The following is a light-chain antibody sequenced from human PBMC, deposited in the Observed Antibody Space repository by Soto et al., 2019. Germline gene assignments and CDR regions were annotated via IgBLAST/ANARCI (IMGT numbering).Light chain of an antibody. V-gene: IGKV1-9*01. CDR2: AAS. Sequence: IQLTQSPSSLSASVGDRVTVTCRASQGISSYLAWYQQKPGKAPRLLIYAASTLQSGVPSRFSGSGSGIDFTLTISSLQPEDFATYYCQQANSFLLTFGGGTKVAIK. CDR1: QGISSY. J-gene: IGKJ4*01. CDR3: QQANSFLLT.